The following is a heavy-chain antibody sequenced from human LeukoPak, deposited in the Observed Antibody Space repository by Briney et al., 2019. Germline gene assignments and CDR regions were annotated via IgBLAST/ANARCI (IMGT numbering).Heavy chain of an antibody. V-gene: IGHV1-18*01. J-gene: IGHJ4*02. Sequence: GASVKVSCKASGYTFLSYGVNWVRQAPGQGLEWMGWISAYNGNTKYAQTLQDRVTMTTDTSTSTAYMELRTLRSDDTALYYCAREPSGGRVGAPGGPSDYWGQGTLVTVSS. CDR2: ISAYNGNT. D-gene: IGHD1-26*01. CDR3: AREPSGGRVGAPGGPSDY. CDR1: GYTFLSYG.